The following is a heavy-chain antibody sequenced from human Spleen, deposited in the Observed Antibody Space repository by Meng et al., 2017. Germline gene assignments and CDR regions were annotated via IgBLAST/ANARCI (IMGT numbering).Heavy chain of an antibody. Sequence: GGSLRLSCAASGFTFSSYSMNWVRQAPGKGLEWVSSISSSSSYIYYADSVKGRFTISRDNAKNSLYLQMNSLRAEDTAVYYCARDFIRFQRITMVRGVIRPFDIWGQGTMVTVSS. J-gene: IGHJ3*02. CDR1: GFTFSSYS. CDR2: ISSSSSYI. D-gene: IGHD3-10*01. CDR3: ARDFIRFQRITMVRGVIRPFDI. V-gene: IGHV3-21*01.